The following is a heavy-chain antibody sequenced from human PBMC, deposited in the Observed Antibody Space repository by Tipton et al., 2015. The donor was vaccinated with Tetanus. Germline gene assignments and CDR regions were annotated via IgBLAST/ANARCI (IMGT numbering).Heavy chain of an antibody. D-gene: IGHD6-6*01. Sequence: TLSLTCIVSGGSMSGSGHYGAWVRQSPGKGLEWIGEINHSGSTTYSPSFKSRVTISVDTPKNQFSLKLTSLTVADTAVYYCARVWGRGQLVTKPNWYFDLWGRGTLVTVSS. V-gene: IGHV4-39*07. CDR1: GGSMSGSGHY. J-gene: IGHJ2*01. CDR3: ARVWGRGQLVTKPNWYFDL. CDR2: INHSGST.